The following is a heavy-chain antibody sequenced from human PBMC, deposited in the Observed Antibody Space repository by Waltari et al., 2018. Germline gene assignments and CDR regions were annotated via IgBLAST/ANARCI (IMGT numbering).Heavy chain of an antibody. V-gene: IGHV4-34*01. CDR3: ASDGVVITSDAFDI. D-gene: IGHD3-3*01. Sequence: QVQLQQWGAGLLKPSETLSLPCAVYGGSFSGYYWSWIRQPPGMGLEWIGEINHSGSTNYNPSLKSRVTISVDTSKNQFSLKLSSVTAADTAVYYCASDGVVITSDAFDIWGQGTMVTVSS. CDR1: GGSFSGYY. CDR2: INHSGST. J-gene: IGHJ3*02.